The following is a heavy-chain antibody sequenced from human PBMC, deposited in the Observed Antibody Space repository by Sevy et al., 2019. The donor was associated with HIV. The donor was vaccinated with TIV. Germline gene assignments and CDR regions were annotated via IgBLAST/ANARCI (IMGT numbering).Heavy chain of an antibody. CDR3: AKDFTGYNGMDV. CDR1: GIIFTTSG. D-gene: IGHD3-9*01. CDR2: ISYDGRNK. J-gene: IGHJ6*02. V-gene: IGHV3-30*18. Sequence: GGSLRLSCAVSGIIFTTSGMHWVRQAPGKGLEWVAVISYDGRNKFYGDSEKGRFTISRDNSKNILYLQMNSLRVEDTAVYYCAKDFTGYNGMDVWGQGTMVTVSS.